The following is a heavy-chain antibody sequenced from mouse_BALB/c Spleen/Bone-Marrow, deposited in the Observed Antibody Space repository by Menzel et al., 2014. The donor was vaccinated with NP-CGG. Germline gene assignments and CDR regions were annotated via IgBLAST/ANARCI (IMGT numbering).Heavy chain of an antibody. V-gene: IGHV4-2*02. D-gene: IGHD1-2*01. CDR1: GFDFGRYW. J-gene: IGHJ2*01. CDR2: INPGSSTI. CDR3: ARLGYYGYHDK. Sequence: EVKVEESGGGLVQPGGSLNLACVASGFDFGRYWMSWARQAPGKGLEWIGEINPGSSTINYSPSLKDKFIMSRDNAKNTLYLQMRKVRSEDTALYYCARLGYYGYHDKWGQGTTLTVSS.